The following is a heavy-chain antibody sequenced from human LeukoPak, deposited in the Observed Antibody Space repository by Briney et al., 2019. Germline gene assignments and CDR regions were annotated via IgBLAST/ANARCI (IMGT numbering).Heavy chain of an antibody. CDR2: IYYSVRT. V-gene: IGHV4-30-4*08. Sequence: SETLSLTCTVSGGSISSGDYYWSWIRQPPGKGLEWHGYIYYSVRTYYHPSLKSRVTISVDTSKDQFSLKLSSVAAADTALYYCARTYDFWGGYEARDAFDIWGQGTMVTVSS. D-gene: IGHD3-3*01. CDR3: ARTYDFWGGYEARDAFDI. CDR1: GGSISSGDYY. J-gene: IGHJ3*02.